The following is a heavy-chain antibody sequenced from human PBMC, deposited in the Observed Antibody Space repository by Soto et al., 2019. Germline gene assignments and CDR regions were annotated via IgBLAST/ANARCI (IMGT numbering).Heavy chain of an antibody. Sequence: SETLSLTCTVSGGSISSYYCNWVRKSAGKGLEWIGRVYPTGSTTYNPSLKSRLTMSVDTSKNQFSLRLTSMTAADTAVYYCATGRSEVVPGAMDTWGQGTLVTVSS. J-gene: IGHJ5*02. D-gene: IGHD2-2*01. V-gene: IGHV4-4*07. CDR2: VYPTGST. CDR1: GGSISSYY. CDR3: ATGRSEVVPGAMDT.